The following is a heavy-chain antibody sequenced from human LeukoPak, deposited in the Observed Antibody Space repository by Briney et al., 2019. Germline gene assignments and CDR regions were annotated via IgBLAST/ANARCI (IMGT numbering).Heavy chain of an antibody. V-gene: IGHV4-61*02. CDR3: ARVRGSIRSSIDY. CDR2: IYTSGST. J-gene: IGHJ4*02. D-gene: IGHD2-2*01. CDR1: GGSISSGSYY. Sequence: MTSETLSLTCTVSGGSISSGSYYWSWIRQPAGKGLEWIGRIYTSGSTNYNPSLKSRVTISVDTSKNQFSLKLSSVTAADTAVYYCARVRGSIRSSIDYWGQGTLVTVSS.